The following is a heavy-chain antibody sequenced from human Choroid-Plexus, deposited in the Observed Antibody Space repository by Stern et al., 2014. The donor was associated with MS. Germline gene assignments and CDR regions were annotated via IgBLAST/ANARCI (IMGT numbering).Heavy chain of an antibody. Sequence: VQLVESGGGVDQPGGPLRLSCVASGFTFGGCAMHWVRQAPGTGLEWVAGVSYDGSNKYYADSVNVRFTIPRDNSQNSLYMQMSSLRPEDTAVYYCAKDRQYLTYFFDHWGQGSLVTVSS. CDR2: VSYDGSNK. D-gene: IGHD2/OR15-2a*01. J-gene: IGHJ5*02. CDR1: GFTFGGCA. CDR3: AKDRQYLTYFFDH. V-gene: IGHV3-30*18.